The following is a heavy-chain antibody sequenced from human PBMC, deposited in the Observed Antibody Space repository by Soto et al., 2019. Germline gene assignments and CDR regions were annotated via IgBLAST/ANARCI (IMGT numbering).Heavy chain of an antibody. CDR3: ARAGDGGYYYDSSGYLFDY. CDR2: IYYSGST. Sequence: SETLSLTCTVSGGSIISYYWSWSRQPPGKGLEWIGYIYYSGSTNYNPSLKSRVTISVDTSKNQFSLKLSSVTAADTAVYYCARAGDGGYYYDSSGYLFDYWGQGTLVTVSS. CDR1: GGSIISYY. D-gene: IGHD3-22*01. J-gene: IGHJ4*02. V-gene: IGHV4-59*01.